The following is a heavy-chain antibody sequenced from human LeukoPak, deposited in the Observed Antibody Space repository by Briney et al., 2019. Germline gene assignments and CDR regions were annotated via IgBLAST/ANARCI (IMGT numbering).Heavy chain of an antibody. V-gene: IGHV1-2*02. Sequence: ASVKVSCEASGYTFTDYYINWVRQAPGQGLEWIGWINPNSGDTNYAQKFQDRVTMTRDTSISTAYIELNFLRSDDTAVFYCARGDYYGSPKVVAAWGQGTLVTVSS. J-gene: IGHJ5*02. CDR2: INPNSGDT. CDR1: GYTFTDYY. CDR3: ARGDYYGSPKVVAA. D-gene: IGHD3-10*01.